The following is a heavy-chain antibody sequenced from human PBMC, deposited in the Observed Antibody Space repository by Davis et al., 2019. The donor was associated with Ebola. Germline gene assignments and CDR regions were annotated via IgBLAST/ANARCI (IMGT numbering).Heavy chain of an antibody. D-gene: IGHD2/OR15-2a*01. V-gene: IGHV4-30-4*07. Sequence: SETLSLTCAVSGGSISSGGYSWSWIRQPPGKGLEWIGYMYYSGRSDYNPSLKSRVTISIDMSKNHFSLKLSSVTAADTAVYYCARDVSLWGRGTLVSVSS. CDR2: MYYSGRS. J-gene: IGHJ2*01. CDR1: GGSISSGGYS. CDR3: ARDVSL.